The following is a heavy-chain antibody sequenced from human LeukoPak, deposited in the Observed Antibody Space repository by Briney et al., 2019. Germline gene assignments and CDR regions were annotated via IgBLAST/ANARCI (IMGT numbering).Heavy chain of an antibody. Sequence: RPGGSLRLSCAASGFTFSSYAMHWVRQAPGKGLEWVAVISYDGSNKYYADSVKGRFTISRDNSKNTLYLQMNSLRAEDTAVYYCARDKYSSGWYQFGYYYYGMDVWGQGTTVTVSS. J-gene: IGHJ6*02. V-gene: IGHV3-30*04. CDR1: GFTFSSYA. CDR3: ARDKYSSGWYQFGYYYYGMDV. D-gene: IGHD6-19*01. CDR2: ISYDGSNK.